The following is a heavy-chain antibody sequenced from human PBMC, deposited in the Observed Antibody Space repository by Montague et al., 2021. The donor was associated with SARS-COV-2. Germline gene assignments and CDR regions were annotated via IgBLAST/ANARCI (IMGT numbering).Heavy chain of an antibody. CDR2: IYYSGST. CDR3: ARDKAEYIVVVPAVPLAYGMDV. J-gene: IGHJ6*02. CDR1: GGSISSYY. V-gene: IGHV4-59*12. Sequence: SETLSLTCTVSGGSISSYYWSWIRQPPGKGLEWIGYIYYSGSTNYNPSLKGRVTISVDTSKNQFSLKLSSVTAADTAVYYCARDKAEYIVVVPAVPLAYGMDVWGQGTTVTVSS. D-gene: IGHD2-2*01.